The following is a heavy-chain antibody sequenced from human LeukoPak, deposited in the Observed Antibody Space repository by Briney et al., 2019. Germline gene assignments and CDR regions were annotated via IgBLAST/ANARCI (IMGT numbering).Heavy chain of an antibody. CDR1: GGSFSGYY. Sequence: SETLSLTCAVYGGSFSGYYWSWIRQPPEKGLEWIGEINHSGSTNYNPSLKRRGTTSLDTSQNQSSLKQSSVTAADTAVYYWARGRERGGNIWYIWFHPWGQGTLVTVSS. J-gene: IGHJ5*02. CDR3: ARGRERGGNIWYIWFHP. D-gene: IGHD4-23*01. CDR2: INHSGST. V-gene: IGHV4-34*01.